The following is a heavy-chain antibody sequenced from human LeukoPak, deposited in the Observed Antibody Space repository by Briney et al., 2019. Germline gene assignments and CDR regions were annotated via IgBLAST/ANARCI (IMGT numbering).Heavy chain of an antibody. J-gene: IGHJ5*02. D-gene: IGHD3-10*01. Sequence: ASVKVSCKASGYTFTSYAMNWVRQAPGQGLEWMGWINTNTGNPTYAQGFTGRFVFSLDTSVSTAYLQISSLKAEDTAVYYCASLYYYGSGSYYEWFDPWGQGTLVTVSS. CDR3: ASLYYYGSGSYYEWFDP. V-gene: IGHV7-4-1*02. CDR2: INTNTGNP. CDR1: GYTFTSYA.